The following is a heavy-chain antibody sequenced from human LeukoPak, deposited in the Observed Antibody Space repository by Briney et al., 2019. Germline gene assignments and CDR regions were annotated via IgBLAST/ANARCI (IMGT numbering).Heavy chain of an antibody. CDR3: ARSGGAIQLWPFDY. D-gene: IGHD5-18*01. V-gene: IGHV4-59*01. Sequence: AETLSLTCTVSGGSISSYHWSWIRQPPGKGLEWIGYIYYSGSTNYNPSLESRVTISVDTSKNQFSLKLSSVTAADTAVYYCARSGGAIQLWPFDYWGQGTLVTVSS. J-gene: IGHJ4*02. CDR2: IYYSGST. CDR1: GGSISSYH.